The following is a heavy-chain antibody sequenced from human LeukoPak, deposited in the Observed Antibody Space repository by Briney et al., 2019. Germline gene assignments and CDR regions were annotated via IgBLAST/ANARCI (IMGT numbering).Heavy chain of an antibody. J-gene: IGHJ4*02. CDR1: GGSISSYY. D-gene: IGHD6-19*01. CDR2: IYYSGST. V-gene: IGHV4-59*12. Sequence: PSETLSLTCTVSGGSISSYYWSWIRQPPGKGLEWIGYIYYSGSTNYNPSLKSRVTISVDTSKNQFSLKLSSVTAADTAVYYCARGRNTVAGTYYFDYWGQGTLVTVSS. CDR3: ARGRNTVAGTYYFDY.